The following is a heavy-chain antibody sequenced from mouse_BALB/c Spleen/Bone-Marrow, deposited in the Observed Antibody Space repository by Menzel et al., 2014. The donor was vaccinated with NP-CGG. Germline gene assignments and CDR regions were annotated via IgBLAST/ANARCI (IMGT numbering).Heavy chain of an antibody. CDR3: ARHNYRYDDYAMDY. CDR1: EYEFPSHD. CDR2: INSDGGST. Sequence: EVNVVESGGGLVQPGESLKLSCESNEYEFPSHDMSWVRKTPEKRLELVAAINSDGGSTYYPDTMERRFIISRDNTKKTLYLQMSSLRSEDTALYYCARHNYRYDDYAMDYWGQGTSVTVSS. J-gene: IGHJ4*01. D-gene: IGHD2-14*01. V-gene: IGHV5-2*01.